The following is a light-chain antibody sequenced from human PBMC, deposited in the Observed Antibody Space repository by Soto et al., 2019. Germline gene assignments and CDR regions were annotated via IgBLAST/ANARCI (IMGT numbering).Light chain of an antibody. V-gene: IGLV2-23*01. Sequence: QSALTQPASVSGSPGQSITISCTGSSSVVGSFIFVSWYQHHPGKAPKLMMYEGSRRPSGVSYRFSGSRSGDTASLTISGLQAEDEADYYCCSYAGSATWVFGGGTKVTVL. CDR3: CSYAGSATWV. CDR2: EGS. J-gene: IGLJ3*02. CDR1: SSVVGSFIF.